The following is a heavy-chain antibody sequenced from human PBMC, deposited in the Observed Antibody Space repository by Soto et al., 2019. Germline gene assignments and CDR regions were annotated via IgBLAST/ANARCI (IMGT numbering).Heavy chain of an antibody. J-gene: IGHJ4*02. CDR3: ARESEDLTSNFDY. Sequence: PGGSLRLSCAASGFTFSGSAMHWVRQASGKGLEWVGRIRSKANSYATAYAASVKGRFTISRDNAKNSLYLEMNSLRAEDTAVYYCARESEDLTSNFDYWGQGTLVTVSS. V-gene: IGHV3-73*01. CDR1: GFTFSGSA. CDR2: IRSKANSYAT.